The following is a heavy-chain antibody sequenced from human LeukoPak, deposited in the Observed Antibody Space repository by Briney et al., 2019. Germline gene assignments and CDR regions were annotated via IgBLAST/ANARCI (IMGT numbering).Heavy chain of an antibody. D-gene: IGHD2-2*01. J-gene: IGHJ4*02. CDR3: ARSHHCSSTSCPEGPNDY. CDR2: INPNSGGT. CDR1: GYTFTGYY. Sequence: ASVKVSCKAPGYTFTGYYMHWVRQAPGQGLEWMGWINPNSGGTNYAQKFQGRVTMTRDTSISTAFMELSRLRSDDTAVYYCARSHHCSSTSCPEGPNDYWGQGTLVTVSS. V-gene: IGHV1-2*02.